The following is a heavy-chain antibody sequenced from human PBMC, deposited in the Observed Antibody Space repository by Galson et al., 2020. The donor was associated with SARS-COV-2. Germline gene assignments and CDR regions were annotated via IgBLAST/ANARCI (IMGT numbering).Heavy chain of an antibody. J-gene: IGHJ3*02. D-gene: IGHD4-17*01. CDR3: ARIKYGELPRGAFDI. Sequence: ESGPTLVKPTQTLTLTCTFSGFSLSTSGMCVSWIRQPPGKALEWLARIDWDDDKYYSTSLKTRLTISKDTSKNQVVLTMTNMDPVDTATYYCARIKYGELPRGAFDILGQGTMVTVSS. CDR1: GFSLSTSGMC. V-gene: IGHV2-70*11. CDR2: IDWDDDK.